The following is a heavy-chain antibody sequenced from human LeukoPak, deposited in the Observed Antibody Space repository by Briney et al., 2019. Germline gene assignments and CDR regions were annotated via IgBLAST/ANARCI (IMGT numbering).Heavy chain of an antibody. J-gene: IGHJ4*02. Sequence: PSETLSLTCTVSGVSISSYYWSWIRQPPGKGLEWIGYIYYSGSTNYNPSLKSRVTISVDTSKNQFSLKLSSVTAADTAVYYCARGREWEPKVFDYWGQGTLVTVSS. D-gene: IGHD1-26*01. CDR2: IYYSGST. CDR1: GVSISSYY. V-gene: IGHV4-59*01. CDR3: ARGREWEPKVFDY.